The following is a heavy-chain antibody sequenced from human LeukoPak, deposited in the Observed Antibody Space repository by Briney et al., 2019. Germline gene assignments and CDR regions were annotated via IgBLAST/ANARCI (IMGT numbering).Heavy chain of an antibody. J-gene: IGHJ3*02. CDR1: GYSISSGYY. D-gene: IGHD4-17*01. CDR3: ARDAAVTMADAFDI. V-gene: IGHV4-38-2*02. Sequence: SETLSLTCTVSGYSISSGYYWGWIRQPPGKGLEWIGSIYHSGSTYYNPSLKSRVTISVDTSKNQFSLKLSSVTAADTAVYYCARDAAVTMADAFDIWGQGTMVTVSS. CDR2: IYHSGST.